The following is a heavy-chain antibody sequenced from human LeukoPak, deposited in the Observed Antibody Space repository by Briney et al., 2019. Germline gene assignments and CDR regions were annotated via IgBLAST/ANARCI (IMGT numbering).Heavy chain of an antibody. CDR3: ARVGQYYDILTGYYNRNYYYYMDV. CDR2: ISAYNGNT. D-gene: IGHD3-9*01. J-gene: IGHJ6*03. CDR1: GYTFTSYG. Sequence: ASVKVSCKASGYTFTSYGISWVRQAPGQGLEWMGWISAYNGNTNYAQKLQGRVTMTTDTSTSTAYMELRSLRSDDTAVYYCARVGQYYDILTGYYNRNYYYYMDVWGKGTTVTVSS. V-gene: IGHV1-18*01.